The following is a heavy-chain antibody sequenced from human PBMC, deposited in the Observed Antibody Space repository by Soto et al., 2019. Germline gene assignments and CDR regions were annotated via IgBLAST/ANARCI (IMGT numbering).Heavy chain of an antibody. CDR3: ARGYYDSSGYSNWFDP. Sequence: SETLSLTCTVSGGSISSYYWIWIRQPPGKGLEWIGYIYYSGSTNYNPSLKSRVTISVDTSKNQFSLKLSSVTAADTAVYYCARGYYDSSGYSNWFDPWGQGTLVTVSS. CDR1: GGSISSYY. V-gene: IGHV4-59*01. D-gene: IGHD3-22*01. CDR2: IYYSGST. J-gene: IGHJ5*02.